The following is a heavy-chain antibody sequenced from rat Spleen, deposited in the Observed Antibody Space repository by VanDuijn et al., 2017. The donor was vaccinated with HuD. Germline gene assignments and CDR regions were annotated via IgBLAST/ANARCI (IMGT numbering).Heavy chain of an antibody. Sequence: EVQLVESGGGLVQPGGSLKLSCAASGFTFNNYDMAWVRQAPTKGLEWVATIIYDGSRTFFRDSVKGRFTISRDNAKSTLYLQMDSLRSEDTATDYCTTGPRILRLDWFAYWGQGTLVTVSS. CDR3: TTGPRILRLDWFAY. V-gene: IGHV5S10*01. J-gene: IGHJ3*01. CDR2: IIYDGSRT. D-gene: IGHD1-6*01. CDR1: GFTFNNYD.